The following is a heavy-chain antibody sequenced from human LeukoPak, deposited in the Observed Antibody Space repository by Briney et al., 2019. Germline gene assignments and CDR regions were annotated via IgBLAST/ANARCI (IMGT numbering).Heavy chain of an antibody. Sequence: SETLSLTCTVSGGSISSGGYYWSWIRQHPGKGLEWIGYIYYSGSTNYNPSLKSRVTISVDTSKNQFSLKLSSVTAADTAVYYCARENYDFWGGYYDWFDPWGQGTLVTVSS. CDR1: GGSISSGGYY. D-gene: IGHD3-3*01. CDR3: ARENYDFWGGYYDWFDP. CDR2: IYYSGST. J-gene: IGHJ5*02. V-gene: IGHV4-61*08.